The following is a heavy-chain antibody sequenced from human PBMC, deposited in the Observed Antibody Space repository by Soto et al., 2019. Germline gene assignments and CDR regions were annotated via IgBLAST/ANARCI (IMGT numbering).Heavy chain of an antibody. CDR2: IYPGDSDT. CDR1: GYSFTSYC. CDR3: ARHPYYNWNYVEGSAFDI. Sequence: PGESLKISCKGSGYSFTSYCIGRVRQMPGKGLEWMGIIYPGDSDTRYSPSFQGQVTISADESISTAYLQWSSLKASDTAMYYCARHPYYNWNYVEGSAFDIWGQGTMVTVSS. D-gene: IGHD1-7*01. J-gene: IGHJ3*02. V-gene: IGHV5-51*01.